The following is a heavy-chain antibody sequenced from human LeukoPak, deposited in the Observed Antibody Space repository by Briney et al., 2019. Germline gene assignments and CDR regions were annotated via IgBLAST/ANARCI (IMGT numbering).Heavy chain of an antibody. CDR3: TRDRSRAEDD. V-gene: IGHV3-7*01. CDR2: INQGGSDK. Sequence: GGTLRLSCAASGFTFSGHWMSWVRQAPGKGLEWVANINQGGSDKHYVDSVKGRFTISRDNANNLLYLQMNSLRGEDTAVYYCTRDRSRAEDDWGQGTLVTVSS. J-gene: IGHJ4*02. D-gene: IGHD1-14*01. CDR1: GFTFSGHW.